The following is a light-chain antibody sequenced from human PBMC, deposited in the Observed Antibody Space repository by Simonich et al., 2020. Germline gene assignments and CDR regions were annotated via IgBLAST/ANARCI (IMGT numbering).Light chain of an antibody. V-gene: IGKV3-15*01. CDR1: QSVSSN. Sequence: EIVMTQSPATLSVSPGERATLSCRASQSVSSNLTWYQQKPGQAPRLLIYGASTRATGIPARFRGSGYETEFTLTISSMQSEDFAVYNCQQYNNWPPYTFGQGTKLEIK. J-gene: IGKJ2*01. CDR2: GAS. CDR3: QQYNNWPPYT.